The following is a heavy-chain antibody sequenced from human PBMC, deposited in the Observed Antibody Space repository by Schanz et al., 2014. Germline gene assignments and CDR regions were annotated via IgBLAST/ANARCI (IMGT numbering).Heavy chain of an antibody. Sequence: EAHLVESGGGLVQPGGSLRLSCAASGITFSSHSFNWVRQAPGKGLEWVSAISGRDGSTYYADSVRGLFTISRDNSKTTLYLQMNSLRAEDTAVYYCAKIERNEDWGHGTLVAVSS. V-gene: IGHV3-23*04. CDR3: AKIERNED. J-gene: IGHJ4*01. CDR2: ISGRDGST. CDR1: GITFSSHS. D-gene: IGHD1-1*01.